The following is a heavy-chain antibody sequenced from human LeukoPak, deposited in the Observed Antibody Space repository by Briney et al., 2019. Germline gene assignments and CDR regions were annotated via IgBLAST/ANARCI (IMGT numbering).Heavy chain of an antibody. CDR1: GGSFSGYY. CDR3: AREYTAMALYYFDY. J-gene: IGHJ4*02. CDR2: INHSGST. D-gene: IGHD5-18*01. V-gene: IGHV4-34*01. Sequence: SETLSLTCAVYGGSFSGYYWSWIRQPPGKGLEWIGEINHSGSTNYNPSLKSRVTISVDTSKNQFSPKLSSVTAADTAVYYCAREYTAMALYYFDYWGQGTLVTVSS.